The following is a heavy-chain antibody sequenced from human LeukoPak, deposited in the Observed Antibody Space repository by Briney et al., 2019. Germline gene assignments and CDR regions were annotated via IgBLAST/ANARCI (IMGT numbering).Heavy chain of an antibody. J-gene: IGHJ4*02. Sequence: GGSLRLSCAASGFTFGIYEMNWVRQAPGKGLEWVSYVSSSGTTMYYADSVKGRFTISRDNAKNSLYLQVNSLRAEDTAVYYCARVPGVTRYFDSWGQGILVTVSS. D-gene: IGHD4-23*01. CDR3: ARVPGVTRYFDS. CDR2: VSSSGTTM. CDR1: GFTFGIYE. V-gene: IGHV3-48*03.